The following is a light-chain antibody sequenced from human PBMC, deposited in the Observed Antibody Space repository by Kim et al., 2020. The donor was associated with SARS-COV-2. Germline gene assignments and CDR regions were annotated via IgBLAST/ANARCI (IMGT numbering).Light chain of an antibody. Sequence: SVGDRVTITCRASQRISNYLAWYQQKPGKVPKLLIYAASTLQSGVPSRFSGSGSGTDFTLTISSLQPEDVATYYCQKYNSAPPWTVGQGTKVDIK. CDR3: QKYNSAPPWT. J-gene: IGKJ1*01. CDR1: QRISNY. V-gene: IGKV1-27*01. CDR2: AAS.